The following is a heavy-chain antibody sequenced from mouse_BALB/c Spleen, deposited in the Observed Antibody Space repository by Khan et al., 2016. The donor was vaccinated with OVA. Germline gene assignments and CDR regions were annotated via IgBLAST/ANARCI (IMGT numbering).Heavy chain of an antibody. V-gene: IGHV1S137*01. CDR3: SRGGGGNRFAY. CDR2: ISTYYGHA. CDR1: GYTFTDFT. Sequence: QVQLKESGAEVVRPGVSVKVSCKGSGYTFTDFTLHWVKQSHAMSLEWIGVISTYYGHATYNQKFKDKATMTVDKSSSTAYMELARLTSEDSAIFCGSRGGGGNRFAYWGQGTLVTVSA. J-gene: IGHJ3*01.